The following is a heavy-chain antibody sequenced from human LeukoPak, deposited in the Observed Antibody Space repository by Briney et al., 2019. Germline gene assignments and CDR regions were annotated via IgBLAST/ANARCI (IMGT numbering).Heavy chain of an antibody. Sequence: SETLSLTCTVSGGSISSYYWSWIRQPAGKGLEWIGRIYTSGSTNYNPSLKSRVTMSVDTSKNQFSLKLSSVTAADTAVYYCARGTYDFSSGYYQPDYYYYMDVWGKGTTVTVSS. J-gene: IGHJ6*03. CDR2: IYTSGST. D-gene: IGHD3-3*01. CDR3: ARGTYDFSSGYYQPDYYYYMDV. CDR1: GGSISSYY. V-gene: IGHV4-4*07.